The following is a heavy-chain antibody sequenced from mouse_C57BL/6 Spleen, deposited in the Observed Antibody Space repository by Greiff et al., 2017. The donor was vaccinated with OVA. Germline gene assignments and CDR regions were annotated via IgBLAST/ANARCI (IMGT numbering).Heavy chain of an antibody. CDR3: ARREDSSGYWFAY. Sequence: EVKLVESGGGLVKPGGSLKLSCAASGFTFSSYTMSWVRQTPERRLEWVATISGGGGNTYYPDSVTGRFTISRDNAKNTLYLQMSGLRSEDTALYYCARREDSSGYWFAYWGQGTLVTVSA. CDR2: ISGGGGNT. V-gene: IGHV5-9*01. CDR1: GFTFSSYT. D-gene: IGHD3-2*02. J-gene: IGHJ3*01.